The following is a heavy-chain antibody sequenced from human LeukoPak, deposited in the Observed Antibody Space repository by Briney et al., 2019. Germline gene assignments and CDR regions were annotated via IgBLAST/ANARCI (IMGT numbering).Heavy chain of an antibody. CDR3: AKERTYYYDSSGYSDAFDI. V-gene: IGHV3-30*18. J-gene: IGHJ3*02. D-gene: IGHD3-22*01. CDR1: GFTFSSYG. Sequence: PGRSLRLSCAASGFTFSSYGMHWVRQAPGKGLEWVAVISYDGSNEYYADSVKGRFTISRDNSKNTLYLQMNSLRAEDTAVYYCAKERTYYYDSSGYSDAFDIWGQGTMVTVSS. CDR2: ISYDGSNE.